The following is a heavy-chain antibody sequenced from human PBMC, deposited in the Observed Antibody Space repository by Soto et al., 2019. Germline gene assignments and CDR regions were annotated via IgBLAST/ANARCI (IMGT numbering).Heavy chain of an antibody. D-gene: IGHD2-15*01. CDR2: SA. CDR3: AREGPPDIAWFDP. CDR1: GGTFSIYT. Sequence: QVQLVQSGAEVKKPGSSVKVSCKASGGTFSIYTISWVRQAPGQGLEWMGGSANSAQKFQGRLTVTADESTSTVYLELSSLTSEDTAVYYCAREGPPDIAWFDPWGQGTPVSVSS. V-gene: IGHV1-69*01. J-gene: IGHJ5*02.